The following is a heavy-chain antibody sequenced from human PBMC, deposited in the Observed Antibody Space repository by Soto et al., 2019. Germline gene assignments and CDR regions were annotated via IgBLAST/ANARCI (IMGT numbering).Heavy chain of an antibody. CDR1: GGSFSGYY. CDR3: ARGRVSSGWYRDY. V-gene: IGHV4-34*01. Sequence: KSSETLSLTCAVYGGSFSGYYWSWIRQPPGKGLEWIGEINHSGSTNYNPSLKSRVTISVDTSKNHFSLKLSSVIAADTAVYYCARGRVSSGWYRDYWGQGTLVTVSS. CDR2: INHSGST. J-gene: IGHJ4*02. D-gene: IGHD6-19*01.